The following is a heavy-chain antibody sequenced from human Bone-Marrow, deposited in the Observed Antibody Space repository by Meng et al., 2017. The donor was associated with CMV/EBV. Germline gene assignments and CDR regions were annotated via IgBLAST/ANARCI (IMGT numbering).Heavy chain of an antibody. CDR2: ISDRSGSI. CDR1: GGSISSYY. CDR3: ARAQYCSSTTCYYYGVDV. J-gene: IGHJ6*02. V-gene: IGHV3-11*04. D-gene: IGHD2-2*01. Sequence: GGSLRLSCTVSGGSISSYYWSWIRQPPGKGLEWVSYISDRSGSIYYADSVRGRFTISRDNAKNLLYLQMNSLRAEDTAVYYCARAQYCSSTTCYYYGVDVWGQGTTVTVSS.